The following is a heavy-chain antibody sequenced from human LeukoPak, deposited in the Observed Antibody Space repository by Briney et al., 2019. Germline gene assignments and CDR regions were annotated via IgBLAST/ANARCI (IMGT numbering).Heavy chain of an antibody. V-gene: IGHV1-18*01. D-gene: IGHD3-22*01. CDR1: GYTFSDYG. Sequence: ASVKVSCKASGYTFSDYGISWVRQAPGQGLEWMGWISTYNGNTNYAQKLQGRVAMTTDTSTSAAYMELRSLRSDDTAVYYCARDCDRSGYYCYWGQGTLVTV. CDR2: ISTYNGNT. CDR3: ARDCDRSGYYCY. J-gene: IGHJ4*02.